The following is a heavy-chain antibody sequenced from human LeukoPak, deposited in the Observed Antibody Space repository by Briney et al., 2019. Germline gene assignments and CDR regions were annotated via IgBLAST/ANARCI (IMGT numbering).Heavy chain of an antibody. D-gene: IGHD3-10*01. CDR1: GYTFTSYG. CDR2: ISAYNGNT. J-gene: IGHJ4*02. V-gene: IGHV1-18*01. CDR3: ARDYFAMVRGVIITPLGY. Sequence: ASVKVSCKASGYTFTSYGISWVRQAPGQGLEWMGWISAYNGNTNYAQKLQGRVTMTTDTSTSTAYMELRSLRSDDTAVYYCARDYFAMVRGVIITPLGYWGQGTLVTASS.